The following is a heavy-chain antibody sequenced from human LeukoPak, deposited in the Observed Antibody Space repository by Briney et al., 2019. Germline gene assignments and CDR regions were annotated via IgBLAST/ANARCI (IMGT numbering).Heavy chain of an antibody. Sequence: GGSLRLSCAASGFTFSTCSMNWVRQAPGKGLEWVASIDSSSSYIYYADSEKGRLIISRDNAKNSLYLQMNSLRAEDTAVYYCARDPATPHDYWGQGTLVTVSS. CDR2: IDSSSSYI. J-gene: IGHJ4*02. CDR1: GFTFSTCS. CDR3: ARDPATPHDY. V-gene: IGHV3-21*01. D-gene: IGHD5-12*01.